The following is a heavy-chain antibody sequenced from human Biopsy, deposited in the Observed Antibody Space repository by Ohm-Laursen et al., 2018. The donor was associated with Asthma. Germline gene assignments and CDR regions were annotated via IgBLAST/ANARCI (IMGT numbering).Heavy chain of an antibody. J-gene: IGHJ6*02. Sequence: SVKVSCKAPGGTFSNFAISWVRQAPGQGLEWLGGIMTVFGTTNYAQKFQGRVTITADESMSTAYMEVTSLRPEDTAIYYCARCQVGYSSGWSLLLKKIYYSGMDVWGQGTAVTVSS. D-gene: IGHD6-19*01. CDR2: IMTVFGTT. CDR3: ARCQVGYSSGWSLLLKKIYYSGMDV. V-gene: IGHV1-69*13. CDR1: GGTFSNFA.